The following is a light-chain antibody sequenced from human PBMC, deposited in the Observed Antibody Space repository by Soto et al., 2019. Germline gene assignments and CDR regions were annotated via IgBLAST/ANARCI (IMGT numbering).Light chain of an antibody. CDR2: VNSDGSH. V-gene: IGLV4-69*01. CDR3: QTWGTGIRV. Sequence: QSVLTQSPSASASLGASVKLTCTLSSGHSSYAIAWHQQQPEKGPRYLMKVNSDGSHIKGDGIPDRFSGSSSGAERYLTISSLQSEDEADYYCQTWGTGIRVFGGGTKVTVL. CDR1: SGHSSYA. J-gene: IGLJ3*02.